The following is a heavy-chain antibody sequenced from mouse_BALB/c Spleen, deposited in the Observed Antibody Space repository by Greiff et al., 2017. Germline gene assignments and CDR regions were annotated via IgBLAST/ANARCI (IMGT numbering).Heavy chain of an antibody. CDR3: ARGYGNYFDY. V-gene: IGHV5-6-5*01. CDR1: GFTFSSYA. J-gene: IGHJ2*01. D-gene: IGHD2-1*01. CDR2: ISSGGST. Sequence: EVQLVESGGGLVKPGGSLKLSCAASGFTFSSYAMSWVRQTPEKRLEWVASISSGGSTYYPASVKGRFTISRDNARNILYLQMSSLRSEDTAMYYCARGYGNYFDYWGQGTTLTVSS.